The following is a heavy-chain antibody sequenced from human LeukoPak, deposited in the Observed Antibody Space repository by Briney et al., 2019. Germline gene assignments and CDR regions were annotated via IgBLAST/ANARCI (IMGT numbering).Heavy chain of an antibody. J-gene: IGHJ5*02. CDR1: GGSISSSSYY. CDR2: IYYSGST. V-gene: IGHV4-39*01. CDR3: ATSEKWFDP. Sequence: PSETLSLTCTVSGGSISSSSYYWGWIRQPPGKGLEWIGSIYYSGSTYYNPSLRSRVTISVDTSKTQFSLKLSSVTAADTAVYYCATSEKWFDPWGQGTPVTVSS.